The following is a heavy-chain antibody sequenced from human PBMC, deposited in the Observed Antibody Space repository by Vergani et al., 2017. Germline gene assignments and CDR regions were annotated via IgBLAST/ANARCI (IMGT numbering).Heavy chain of an antibody. CDR1: GGSISTYY. J-gene: IGHJ4*02. D-gene: IGHD2-15*01. V-gene: IGHV4-59*12. CDR2: IYYTGST. Sequence: QVQLQESGPGLVKPSQTLSLTCTVSGGSISTYYWSWIRQPPGKGLEWIGYIYYTGSTNYNPSPKSRVTISVDTSKNQFSLKLSSVTAADTAVYYCARDTGGGYCSGTTCYAGFYYFDYWGQGTLVTVSS. CDR3: ARDTGGGYCSGTTCYAGFYYFDY.